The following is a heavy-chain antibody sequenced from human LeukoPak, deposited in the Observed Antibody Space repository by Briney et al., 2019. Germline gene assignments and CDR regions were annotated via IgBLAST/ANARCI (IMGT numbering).Heavy chain of an antibody. CDR1: GFTFSSYW. Sequence: GGSLRLSCTASGFTFSSYWMTWVRQAPGKGLEWVANINPDGSEKDYVDSVKGRFTISRANAKNSLDLQMSNLRAEDMAVYFCARGHYYSIYWGLGTLVTVSS. CDR3: ARGHYYSIY. V-gene: IGHV3-7*02. CDR2: INPDGSEK. J-gene: IGHJ4*02.